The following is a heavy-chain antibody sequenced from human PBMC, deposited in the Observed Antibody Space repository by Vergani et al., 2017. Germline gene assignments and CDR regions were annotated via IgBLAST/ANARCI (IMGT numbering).Heavy chain of an antibody. D-gene: IGHD5-12*01. CDR2: INHSGST. Sequence: QVQLQQWGAGLLKPSETLSLTCAVYGGSFSGYYWSWIRQPPGKGLEWIGEINHSGSTNYNPSLKSRVTISVDTSKNQFSLKVSSVTAADTAVYYCARGPQYSGYAISEHYYYYYAMDVWGQ. V-gene: IGHV4-34*01. CDR1: GGSFSGYY. CDR3: ARGPQYSGYAISEHYYYYYAMDV. J-gene: IGHJ6*02.